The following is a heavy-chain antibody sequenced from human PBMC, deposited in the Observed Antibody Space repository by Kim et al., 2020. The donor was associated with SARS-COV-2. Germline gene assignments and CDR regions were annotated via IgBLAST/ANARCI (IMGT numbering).Heavy chain of an antibody. CDR1: GNTLIDFS. J-gene: IGHJ5*02. CDR3: VTPAEGTSWYVNWFDP. V-gene: IGHV1-24*01. D-gene: IGHD1-20*01. CDR2: FNAEDGET. Sequence: ASVKVSCKVSGNTLIDFSIYWVRQAPGKGLEWMGGFNAEDGETIYSQKFQGRVTMTEDTSANTAYMELRSLKSEDTAVYYCVTPAEGTSWYVNWFDPWGQGTLVSVSS.